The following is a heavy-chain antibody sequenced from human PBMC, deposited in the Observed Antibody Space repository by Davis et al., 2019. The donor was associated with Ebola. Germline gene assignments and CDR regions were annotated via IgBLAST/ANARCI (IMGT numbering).Heavy chain of an antibody. D-gene: IGHD3-22*01. V-gene: IGHV1-46*01. J-gene: IGHJ4*02. Sequence: ASVKVSCKASGDTFSSYPISWVRHAPGQGLEWMGIINPSGGSTSYAQKFQGRVTMTRDTSTSTVYMEPSSLRSEDTAVYYCARVGYFDSSGYYDDSWGQGTLVTVSS. CDR2: INPSGGST. CDR1: GDTFSSYP. CDR3: ARVGYFDSSGYYDDS.